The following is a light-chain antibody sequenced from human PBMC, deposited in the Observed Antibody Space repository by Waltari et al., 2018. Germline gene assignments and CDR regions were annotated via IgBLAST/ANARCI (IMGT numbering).Light chain of an antibody. CDR2: TAS. Sequence: DIQMTQSPSTLSASVGDTITITCRASQSISNYLAWYQQKPGKAPKLLIYTASSSGSGVPSRFRGSGSGTEFTLTISSLQPDYFSTYYCQQYNTYSSFGQGTKLEIK. CDR1: QSISNY. V-gene: IGKV1-5*03. J-gene: IGKJ2*03. CDR3: QQYNTYSS.